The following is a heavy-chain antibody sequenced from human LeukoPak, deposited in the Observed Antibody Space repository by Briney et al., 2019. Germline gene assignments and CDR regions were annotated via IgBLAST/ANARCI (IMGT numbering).Heavy chain of an antibody. J-gene: IGHJ3*02. V-gene: IGHV4-59*01. Sequence: SETLSLTCTVSGGSISSYYWSWIRQPPGKGLEWLGYIYYSGSTNYNPSLKSRVTISVDTSKNQFSLKLSSVTAADTAVYYCARESLVSAFDIWGQGTMVTVSS. CDR2: IYYSGST. CDR1: GGSISSYY. CDR3: ARESLVSAFDI. D-gene: IGHD3-16*01.